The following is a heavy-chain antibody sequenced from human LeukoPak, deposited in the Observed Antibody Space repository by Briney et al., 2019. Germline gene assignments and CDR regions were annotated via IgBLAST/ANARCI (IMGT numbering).Heavy chain of an antibody. D-gene: IGHD3-22*01. Sequence: PGGSLRLSCAASGFSFSTHSMNWVRQAPGKGLEWVSYIRSSGSTIYYADSVKGRFTISRDNAKNSLYLQMNSLRDEDTAVYYCTRDPAHSSGPFDCWGQGTLVTVSS. CDR1: GFSFSTHS. V-gene: IGHV3-48*02. CDR3: TRDPAHSSGPFDC. J-gene: IGHJ4*02. CDR2: IRSSGSTI.